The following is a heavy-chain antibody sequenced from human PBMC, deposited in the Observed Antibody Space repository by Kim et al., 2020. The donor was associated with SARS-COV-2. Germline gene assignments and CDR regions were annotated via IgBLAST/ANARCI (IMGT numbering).Heavy chain of an antibody. D-gene: IGHD6-13*01. CDR1: GGSISSYY. CDR3: ARLADVAAADIRFDP. Sequence: SETLSLTCTVSGGSISSYYWSWIRQPPGKGLEWIGYIFYSGSTNYNPSLKSRVTISVDTYKNQLSLKLSSVTAADTAVYYCARLADVAAADIRFDPWGQGTLVTVSS. V-gene: IGHV4-59*01. CDR2: IFYSGST. J-gene: IGHJ5*02.